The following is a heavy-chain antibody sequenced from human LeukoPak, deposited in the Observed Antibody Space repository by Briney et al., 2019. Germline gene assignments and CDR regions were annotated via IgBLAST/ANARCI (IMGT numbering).Heavy chain of an antibody. Sequence: GGSLRLSCAASGFTFSSYSMNWVRQAPGKGLEWVSYISISSSTIYYADSVKGRFTISRDNAKNSLYLQMNSLRDEDTAVYYCARTRTTVAPYFDYWGQGTLVTVSS. D-gene: IGHD4-23*01. CDR2: ISISSSTI. CDR3: ARTRTTVAPYFDY. CDR1: GFTFSSYS. J-gene: IGHJ4*02. V-gene: IGHV3-48*02.